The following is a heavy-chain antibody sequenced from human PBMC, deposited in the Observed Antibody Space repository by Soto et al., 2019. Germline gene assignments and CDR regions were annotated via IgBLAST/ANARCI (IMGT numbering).Heavy chain of an antibody. J-gene: IGHJ4*02. CDR1: GYTFTNHA. D-gene: IGHD3-10*01. CDR3: SRVDHGETSPFEH. Sequence: ASVKVSCKASGYTFTNHAIHCVRQAPGQGLEWMGWINPFDGSRMFAQSFQGRVTMTRDTSTSTVYMEVSSLRSEDTAVYYCSRVDHGETSPFEHWGQGTLVTVSS. CDR2: INPFDGSR. V-gene: IGHV1-46*03.